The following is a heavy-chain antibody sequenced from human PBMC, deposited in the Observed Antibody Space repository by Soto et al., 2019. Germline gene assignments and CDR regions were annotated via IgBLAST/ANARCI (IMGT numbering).Heavy chain of an antibody. Sequence: GGSLRLSCAASGFTFSSYWMSWVRQAPGKGLEWVANIKQDGSEKYYVDSVKGRFTISRDNAKNSLYLQMNSLRAEDTAVYYCARDGELELKELWFDPWGQGTLVTVSS. CDR3: ARDGELELKELWFDP. J-gene: IGHJ5*02. CDR1: GFTFSSYW. CDR2: IKQDGSEK. V-gene: IGHV3-7*01. D-gene: IGHD1-7*01.